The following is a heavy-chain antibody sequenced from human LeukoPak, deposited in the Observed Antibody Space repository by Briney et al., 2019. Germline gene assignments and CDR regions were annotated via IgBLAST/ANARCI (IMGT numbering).Heavy chain of an antibody. CDR3: ALISSSWYAVDY. J-gene: IGHJ4*02. CDR1: GYTFTGYY. V-gene: IGHV1-2*02. CDR2: INPNSGGT. Sequence: ASVKVSCKASGYTFTGYYMHWVRQAPGQGLEWMGWINPNSGGTNYAQKFQGRVTMTRDTSISTAYMELSRLRSDDTVVYYCALISSSWYAVDYWGQGTLVTVSS. D-gene: IGHD6-13*01.